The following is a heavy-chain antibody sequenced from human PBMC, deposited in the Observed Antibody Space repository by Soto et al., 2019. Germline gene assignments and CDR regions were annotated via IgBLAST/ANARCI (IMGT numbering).Heavy chain of an antibody. CDR3: TSVHLERDSFDH. CDR1: GFTFSDHY. V-gene: IGHV3-72*01. D-gene: IGHD1-1*01. J-gene: IGHJ4*02. CDR2: TRNKAKSYTT. Sequence: GGSLRLSCAASGFTFSDHYMDWVRQAPGKGLEWVGRTRNKAKSYTTEYAASVKGRFTISRDDSRNSLYLQMSSLKTEDTAVYYCTSVHLERDSFDHWGLRTLVTVSS.